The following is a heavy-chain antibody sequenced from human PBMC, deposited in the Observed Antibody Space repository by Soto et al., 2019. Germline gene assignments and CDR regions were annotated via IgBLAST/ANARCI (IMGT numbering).Heavy chain of an antibody. Sequence: QVQLVQSGGEVKKPGASVKVSCKASGYTVTTYGISWVRQAPGQGLEWLGWINAYNGNTNYAQNLQRRVTMTTDTTTSTAYMELRSLRSDDTAVYYCARARVGATYDLDYWGQGTMVTVSS. V-gene: IGHV1-18*01. CDR2: INAYNGNT. D-gene: IGHD1-26*01. CDR3: ARARVGATYDLDY. CDR1: GYTVTTYG. J-gene: IGHJ4*02.